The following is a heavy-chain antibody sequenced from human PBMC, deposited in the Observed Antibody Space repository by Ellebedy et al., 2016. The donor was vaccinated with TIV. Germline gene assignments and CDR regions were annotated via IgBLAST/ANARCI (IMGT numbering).Heavy chain of an antibody. Sequence: AASVKVSCKASGYTVTGYYIHWVRQAPGQGLEWMGRINPNNGDTHYAQKFQGKVTMTRDTSINTVYMEVRRLSSDDTAVYYCARGDKGLDVWGQGTTVTVSS. CDR1: GYTVTGYY. CDR3: ARGDKGLDV. CDR2: INPNNGDT. D-gene: IGHD2-21*01. V-gene: IGHV1-2*02. J-gene: IGHJ6*02.